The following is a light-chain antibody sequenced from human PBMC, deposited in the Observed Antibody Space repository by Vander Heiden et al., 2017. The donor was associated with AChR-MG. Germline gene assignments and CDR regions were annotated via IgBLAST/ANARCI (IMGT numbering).Light chain of an antibody. CDR1: SLRSTY. CDR2: GKN. CDR3: DSRDTSGDIHWV. J-gene: IGLJ3*02. Sequence: SSELTQDPAVSVALGPTVRITCQGDSLRSTYANWYQQKPGQAPLRVIYGKNNRPSGIPDRFSGSSSGHTASLTITGAQAEDEADYYCDSRDTSGDIHWVFGGGTKLTVL. V-gene: IGLV3-19*01.